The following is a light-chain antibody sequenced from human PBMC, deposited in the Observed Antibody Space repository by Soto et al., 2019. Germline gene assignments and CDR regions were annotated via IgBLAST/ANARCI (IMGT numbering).Light chain of an antibody. V-gene: IGKV3-11*01. Sequence: EIVLTQSPATLSLFPGERATLSCRASQSVSRDLAWYQQKPGQAPRLLIYDVSNRATGIPARFSGSGSGTEFTLTVLSLEPRDFGDVHCPRVRNLPSAFDEGTKLEIK. J-gene: IGKJ2*01. CDR3: PRVRNLPSA. CDR2: DVS. CDR1: QSVSRD.